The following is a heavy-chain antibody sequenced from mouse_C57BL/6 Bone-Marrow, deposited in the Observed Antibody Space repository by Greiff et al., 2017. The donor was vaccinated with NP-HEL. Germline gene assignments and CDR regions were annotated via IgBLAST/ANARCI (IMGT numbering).Heavy chain of an antibody. Sequence: QVQLQQPGAELVKPGASVKLSCKASSYTFTSYWMHWVKQRPGQGLEWIGMIHPNSGSTNYNEKFKSKATLTVDKSSSTAYMQLSSLTSEDSAVHYCARSIHYYGSSPLAMDYWGQGTSVTVSS. V-gene: IGHV1-64*01. CDR2: IHPNSGST. CDR3: ARSIHYYGSSPLAMDY. J-gene: IGHJ4*01. CDR1: SYTFTSYW. D-gene: IGHD1-1*01.